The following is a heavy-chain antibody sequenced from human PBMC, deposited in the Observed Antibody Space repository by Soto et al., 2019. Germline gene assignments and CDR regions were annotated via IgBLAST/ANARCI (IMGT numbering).Heavy chain of an antibody. CDR1: GFTFSSYG. CDR2: ISSDGSNK. D-gene: IGHD2-15*01. Sequence: QVQLVESGGGVVQPGRSLRLSCAASGFTFSSYGMHWVRQAPGKGLEWVAVISSDGSNKYYADSVKGRFTISRDNSKNQLYLQMNSLRAEDTAVYYCAKDPRYCSGGSCYSYYYYYGMDVWGQGTTVTVSS. V-gene: IGHV3-30*18. CDR3: AKDPRYCSGGSCYSYYYYYGMDV. J-gene: IGHJ6*02.